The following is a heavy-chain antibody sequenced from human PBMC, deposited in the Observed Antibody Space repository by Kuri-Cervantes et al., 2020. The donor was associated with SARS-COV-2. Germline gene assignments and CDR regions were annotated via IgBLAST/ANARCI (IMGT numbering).Heavy chain of an antibody. J-gene: IGHJ4*02. CDR1: GGSISSSSYY. CDR3: ARHGTGYDFWSGYYGEDY. V-gene: IGHV4-39*01. Sequence: GSLRLSCTVSGGSISSSSYYWGWICQPPGKGLEWIGSIYYSGSTYYNPSLKSRVTISVDTSKNQFSLKLSSVTAADTAVYYCARHGTGYDFWSGYYGEDYWGQGTLVTVSS. CDR2: IYYSGST. D-gene: IGHD3-3*01.